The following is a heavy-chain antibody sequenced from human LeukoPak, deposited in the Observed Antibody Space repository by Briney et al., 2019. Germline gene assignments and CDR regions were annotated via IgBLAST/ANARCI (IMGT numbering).Heavy chain of an antibody. D-gene: IGHD3-10*01. CDR1: GGSFSGYY. CDR3: ARHRRGELLIDY. Sequence: PSETLSLTCAVYGGSFSGYYWSWIRQPPGKGLECIGEINHSGSTNYNPSLKSRVTISVDTSKNQFSLKLSSVTAADTAVYYCARHRRGELLIDYWGQGTLVTVSS. J-gene: IGHJ4*02. CDR2: INHSGST. V-gene: IGHV4-34*01.